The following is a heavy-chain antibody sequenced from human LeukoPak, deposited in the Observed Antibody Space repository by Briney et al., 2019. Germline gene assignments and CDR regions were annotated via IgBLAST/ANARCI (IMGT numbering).Heavy chain of an antibody. D-gene: IGHD6-19*01. J-gene: IGHJ4*02. Sequence: ASVKVSFKASGYTFTSHDINWVRQASGQGLEWMGWMNPNSGNTGYAQKFQGRVTMARNTSSSTAYMELSGLKSEDTAVYYCARGYSSGLFDYWGQGTLVTVSS. CDR1: GYTFTSHD. V-gene: IGHV1-8*01. CDR2: MNPNSGNT. CDR3: ARGYSSGLFDY.